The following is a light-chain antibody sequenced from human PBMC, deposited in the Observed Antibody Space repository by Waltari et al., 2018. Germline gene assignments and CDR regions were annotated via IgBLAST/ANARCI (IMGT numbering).Light chain of an antibody. CDR1: QSVSSN. CDR2: GGS. Sequence: EIVMTQAPATLSVSPGERATLSCRASQSVSSNLAWYQQKPGQAPRLLIYGGSTRATGIPARFSGSGSGTEFTLTISSLQSEDFAVYYCQQYNNWPQTFGQGTKLEIK. V-gene: IGKV3-15*01. CDR3: QQYNNWPQT. J-gene: IGKJ2*01.